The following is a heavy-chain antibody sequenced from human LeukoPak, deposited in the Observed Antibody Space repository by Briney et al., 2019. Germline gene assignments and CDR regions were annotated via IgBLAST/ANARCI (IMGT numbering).Heavy chain of an antibody. J-gene: IGHJ5*02. D-gene: IGHD3-22*01. CDR2: VSVYNGKT. CDR3: ARDGYYDSSGYSP. Sequence: ASVKVSCKASGYTFISYGITWVRQAPGQGLEWLASVSVYNGKTNYARKFQGRVTMTTDTSTSTAYMELTSLRSDDTAVYYCARDGYYDSSGYSPWGQGTLVTVSS. CDR1: GYTFISYG. V-gene: IGHV1-18*01.